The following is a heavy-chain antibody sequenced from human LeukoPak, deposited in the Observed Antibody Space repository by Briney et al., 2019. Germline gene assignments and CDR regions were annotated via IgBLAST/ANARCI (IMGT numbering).Heavy chain of an antibody. V-gene: IGHV3-53*01. CDR1: SFTVSSNF. J-gene: IGHJ4*02. CDR2: IYSGGST. D-gene: IGHD6-19*01. Sequence: GGSLRLSCAASSFTVSSNFMSWVRQAPGKGLQWVSIIYSGGSTDYADSVRGRFSVSRDSSKNTLSLQMNSLRADDTAVYYCARGSGSGWPLDFWGQGTLVTISS. CDR3: ARGSGSGWPLDF.